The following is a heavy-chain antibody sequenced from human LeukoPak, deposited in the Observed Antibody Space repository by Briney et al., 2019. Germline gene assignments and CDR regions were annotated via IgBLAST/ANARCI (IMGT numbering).Heavy chain of an antibody. V-gene: IGHV3-30*02. Sequence: GGSLRLSCAASGFTFSSYGMHWVRQAPGKGLEWVAFIRYDGSNKYYADSVKGRFTICRDNSKNTLYLQMNSLRAEDTAVYYCAKDGAIAAAGNDYYYYYMDVWGKGTTVTISS. CDR2: IRYDGSNK. CDR1: GFTFSSYG. J-gene: IGHJ6*03. D-gene: IGHD6-13*01. CDR3: AKDGAIAAAGNDYYYYYMDV.